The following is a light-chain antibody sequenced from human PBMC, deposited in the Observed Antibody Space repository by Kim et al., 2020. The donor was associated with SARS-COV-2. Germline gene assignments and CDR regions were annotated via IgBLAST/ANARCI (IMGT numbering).Light chain of an antibody. CDR1: QSVSTNS. Sequence: LSPGERATPSCRASQSVSTNSLAWYQQKPGQAPRLLIYGASTRVTGIPDRFSGGGSGTDFTLTISRVEPEDFAVYYCQQFGRSPFSFGQGTKLEI. CDR3: QQFGRSPFS. J-gene: IGKJ2*03. CDR2: GAS. V-gene: IGKV3-20*01.